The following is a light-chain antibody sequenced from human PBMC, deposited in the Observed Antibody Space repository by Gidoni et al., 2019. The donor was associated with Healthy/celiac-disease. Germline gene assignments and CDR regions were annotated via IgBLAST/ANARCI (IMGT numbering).Light chain of an antibody. CDR1: QSVSSY. CDR2: DAS. J-gene: IGKJ3*01. Sequence: EIVLPQSPATLSLSPGERATLSCRASQSVSSYLAWYQQKPGQAPRLLNYDASNRATGIPARFSGSGSGTDFTLTISSLEPEDFAVYYCQQRSNWLTFGPGTKVDIK. CDR3: QQRSNWLT. V-gene: IGKV3-11*01.